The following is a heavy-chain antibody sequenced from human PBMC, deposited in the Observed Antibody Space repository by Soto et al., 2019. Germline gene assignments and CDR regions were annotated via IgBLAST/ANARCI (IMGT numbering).Heavy chain of an antibody. CDR3: TKDEDPRLITGFAS. J-gene: IGHJ4*02. CDR1: GFSFRTYG. V-gene: IGHV3-30*18. Sequence: GGSLRLSCAASGFSFRTYGIHWVRQAPGKGLEWVTFISYDGGDKYYAGSVEGRFSISRDNSRDTVYLQMSSLRPEDTAVYYCTKDEDPRLITGFASWGQGTLVTVSS. CDR2: ISYDGGDK. D-gene: IGHD1-20*01.